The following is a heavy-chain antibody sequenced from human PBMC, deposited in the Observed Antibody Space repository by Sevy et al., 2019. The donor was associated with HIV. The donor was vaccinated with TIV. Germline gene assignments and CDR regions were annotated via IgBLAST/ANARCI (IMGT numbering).Heavy chain of an antibody. CDR3: AKEGPGYNYDSSGYFPS. V-gene: IGHV3-23*01. D-gene: IGHD3-22*01. CDR1: GFSFSTYA. Sequence: GGSLRLSCAASGFSFSTYAMTWVRQAPGKGLEWVSAISGSGSNTYNADSVKGRFTISRDNSKITLYLQMNSLRAEDTAVYYCAKEGPGYNYDSSGYFPSWGQGTLVTVSS. CDR2: ISGSGSNT. J-gene: IGHJ4*02.